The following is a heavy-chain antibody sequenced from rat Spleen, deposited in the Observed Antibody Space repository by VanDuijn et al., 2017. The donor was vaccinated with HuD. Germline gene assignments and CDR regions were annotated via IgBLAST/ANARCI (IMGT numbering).Heavy chain of an antibody. D-gene: IGHD1-9*01. CDR1: GFTFSDYG. V-gene: IGHV5-20*01. J-gene: IGHJ1*01. CDR2: ISYNGGST. CDR3: AKDIEYGYNYGWYFDF. Sequence: EVQLVESGGDLVQPGRSMKLSCAASGFTFSDYGMAWVLQAPTKGLEWVASISYNGGSTYYRDSVKGRFTISRDNAKSTLYLQMESLRSEDTATYYCAKDIEYGYNYGWYFDFWGPGTMVTVSS.